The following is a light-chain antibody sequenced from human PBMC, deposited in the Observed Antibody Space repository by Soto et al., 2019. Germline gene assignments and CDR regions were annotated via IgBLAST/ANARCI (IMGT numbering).Light chain of an antibody. CDR2: GVS. CDR3: SSHTSTSTLVV. V-gene: IGLV2-14*01. J-gene: IGLJ2*01. Sequence: QSVLTQPASVSGSPGQSITISCTGTASDVGGYSYVSWYQQHPGKAPKLMIFGVSNRPSGVSNRFSGSKSGNTASLTISGLQTEDEADYYCSSHTSTSTLVVFGGGTQLTVL. CDR1: ASDVGGYSY.